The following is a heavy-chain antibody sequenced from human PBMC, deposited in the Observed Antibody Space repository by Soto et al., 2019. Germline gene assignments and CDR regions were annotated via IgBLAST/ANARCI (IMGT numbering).Heavy chain of an antibody. D-gene: IGHD6-13*01. CDR3: ARDPVFLAAAGYHDY. CDR1: GYTFTSYG. J-gene: IGHJ4*02. V-gene: IGHV1-18*01. CDR2: ISAYNGNT. Sequence: QVQLVQSGAEVKKPGASVKVSCKASGYTFTSYGISWVRQAPGQGLEWMGWISAYNGNTNYAQKLQGRVTMTTDTSTSTAYVELRSLRSDDTAVYYCARDPVFLAAAGYHDYWGQGTLVTVSS.